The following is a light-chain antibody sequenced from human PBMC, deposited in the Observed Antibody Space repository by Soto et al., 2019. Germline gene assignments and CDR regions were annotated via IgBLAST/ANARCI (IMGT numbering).Light chain of an antibody. V-gene: IGLV2-14*01. CDR2: DVS. J-gene: IGLJ1*01. Sequence: QSVLTQPASVSGSPGQSITISCTGTSSDVGGYNYVSWYQQHPGKAPKLMIYDVSNRPSGVSNHFSGSKSGNTASLTISGPQAEDEADYYCSSYTSSSTLVFGTGTKVTVL. CDR1: SSDVGGYNY. CDR3: SSYTSSSTLV.